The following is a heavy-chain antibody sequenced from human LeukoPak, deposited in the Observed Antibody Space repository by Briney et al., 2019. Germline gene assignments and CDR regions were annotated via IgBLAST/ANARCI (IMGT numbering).Heavy chain of an antibody. CDR2: ISSSSSYI. Sequence: GGSLRLSCAASGFTFSSYSMNWVRQAPGKGLEWVSSISSSSSYIYYADSVKGRFTISRDNSKNTLYLQMNSLRAEDTAVYYCAKDSSGWYHHAFDIWGQGTMVTVSS. V-gene: IGHV3-21*04. D-gene: IGHD6-19*01. J-gene: IGHJ3*02. CDR3: AKDSSGWYHHAFDI. CDR1: GFTFSSYS.